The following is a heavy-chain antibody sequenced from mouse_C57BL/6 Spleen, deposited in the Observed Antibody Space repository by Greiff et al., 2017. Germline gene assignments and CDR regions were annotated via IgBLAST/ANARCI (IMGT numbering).Heavy chain of an antibody. CDR2: ISSGSSTI. V-gene: IGHV5-17*01. J-gene: IGHJ4*01. Sequence: EVQVVESGGGLVKPGGSLKLSCAASGFTFSDYGMHWVRQAPEKGLEWVAYISSGSSTIYYADTVKGRFTIFRDNAKNTLFLQMTSLRSEDTAMYYCARFYYGSSYAMDYWGQGTSVTVSS. CDR3: ARFYYGSSYAMDY. CDR1: GFTFSDYG. D-gene: IGHD1-1*01.